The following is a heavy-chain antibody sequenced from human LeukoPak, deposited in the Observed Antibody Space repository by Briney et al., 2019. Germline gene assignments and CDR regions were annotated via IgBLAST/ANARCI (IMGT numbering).Heavy chain of an antibody. V-gene: IGHV3-30*18. J-gene: IGHJ4*02. CDR1: GFTFSSYG. CDR3: AKGISGGYNPY. Sequence: GGSLRLSCAASGFTFSSYGMHWVRQAPGKGLEWVAVISYDGTNKYYADSVKGRFTISRDNSKNTLYLQMNSLRAEDTAVYYCAKGISGGYNPYWGQGTLVTVSS. D-gene: IGHD1-26*01. CDR2: ISYDGTNK.